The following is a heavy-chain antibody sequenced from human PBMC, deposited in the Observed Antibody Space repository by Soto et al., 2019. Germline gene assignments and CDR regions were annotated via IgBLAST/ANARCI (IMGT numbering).Heavy chain of an antibody. Sequence: SDTLSLTCTVSGGSISSRDSSWVWIRQPPGKGLEFVGSIYYSGSTYYNPSLKSRVTISVDTSKNQFSLKLSSVTAADTAVYYCARRGFYDRSGFSAYWGQGTLVTVS. J-gene: IGHJ4*02. D-gene: IGHD3-22*01. CDR1: GGSISSRDSS. CDR2: IYYSGST. CDR3: ARRGFYDRSGFSAY. V-gene: IGHV4-39*01.